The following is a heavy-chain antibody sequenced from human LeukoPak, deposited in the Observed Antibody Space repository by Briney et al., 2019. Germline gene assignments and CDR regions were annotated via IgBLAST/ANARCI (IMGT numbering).Heavy chain of an antibody. V-gene: IGHV3-30*02. Sequence: GGSLRLSCAASGFSIGSSGMHWVRQSPLRGLEWVTFIRYDGEAKYYRDSVKGRFTISRDTSKNTLFLQMNSLSAEDTAVYYCARSISILEWLLSYWYFDLWGRGTLVTVSS. CDR3: ARSISILEWLLSYWYFDL. CDR1: GFSIGSSG. D-gene: IGHD3-3*01. CDR2: IRYDGEAK. J-gene: IGHJ2*01.